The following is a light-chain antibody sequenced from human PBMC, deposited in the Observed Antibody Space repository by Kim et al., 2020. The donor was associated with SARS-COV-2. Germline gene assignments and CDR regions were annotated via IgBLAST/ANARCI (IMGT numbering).Light chain of an antibody. CDR3: QQSYSTLIT. Sequence: DIQMTQSPSSLSASVGDRVTITCRASQSISSYLNWYQQKPGKAPKLLIYAASSLQSGVPSRFSGSGYGTEFPLTISSLQPADFATYYCQQSYSTLITFGQGTRLVLK. CDR2: AAS. V-gene: IGKV1-39*01. J-gene: IGKJ5*01. CDR1: QSISSY.